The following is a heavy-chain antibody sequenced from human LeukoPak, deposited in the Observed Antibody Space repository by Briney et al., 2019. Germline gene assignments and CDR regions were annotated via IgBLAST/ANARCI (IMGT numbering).Heavy chain of an antibody. Sequence: GGSLRLSCAASGFTFSSYGMHWVRQAPGKGLEWVAVISYDGSHKYSADSVKGRFTISRDNSKNTLYLQMNSLRTEDTAVYFCSASRPHYGDYYGLDVGGHGTTVTVSS. V-gene: IGHV3-30*03. D-gene: IGHD4/OR15-4a*01. CDR1: GFTFSSYG. CDR2: ISYDGSHK. CDR3: SASRPHYGDYYGLDV. J-gene: IGHJ6*02.